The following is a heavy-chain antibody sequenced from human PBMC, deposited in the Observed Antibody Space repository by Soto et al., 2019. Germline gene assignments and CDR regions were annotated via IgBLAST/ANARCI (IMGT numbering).Heavy chain of an antibody. V-gene: IGHV3-23*01. Sequence: FLRLSCAASGFTFSSYAMSWVRQAPGKGLEWVSGISASGGGTYYADSVKGRFTISRGNSENTLYLQMNSLGAEDTAIYCCAKDSGADTSCFYYLDYWGQGTLVTFSS. J-gene: IGHJ4*02. CDR2: ISASGGGT. CDR3: AKDSGADTSCFYYLDY. D-gene: IGHD3-10*01. CDR1: GFTFSSYA.